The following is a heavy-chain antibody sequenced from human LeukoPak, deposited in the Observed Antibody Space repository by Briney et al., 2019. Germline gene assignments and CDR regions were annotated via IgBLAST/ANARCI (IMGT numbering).Heavy chain of an antibody. CDR3: ALTQGSFRIDAFDI. V-gene: IGHV4-39*01. CDR2: IYYSGST. D-gene: IGHD2-15*01. J-gene: IGHJ3*02. Sequence: TLSLTCTVSGGSISSSSYYWGWIRQPPGKGLEWIGSIYYSGSTYYNPSLKSRVTISVDTSKNQFSLKLSTVTAADTAVHYCALTQGSFRIDAFDIWGQGTMVTVSS. CDR1: GGSISSSSYY.